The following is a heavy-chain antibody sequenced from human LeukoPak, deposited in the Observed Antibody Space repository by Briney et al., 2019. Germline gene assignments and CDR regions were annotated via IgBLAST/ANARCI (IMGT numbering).Heavy chain of an antibody. J-gene: IGHJ5*02. V-gene: IGHV3-21*01. D-gene: IGHD3-3*01. CDR1: GFTFSSYS. Sequence: GGSLRLSCAASGFTFSSYSMNWVRQAPGKGLEWVSSISSSSSYIYYADSVKGRFTISRDNAKNSLYLQMYSLRAEDTAVYYCARLHDFWSGSTDNWFDPWGQGTLVTVSS. CDR3: ARLHDFWSGSTDNWFDP. CDR2: ISSSSSYI.